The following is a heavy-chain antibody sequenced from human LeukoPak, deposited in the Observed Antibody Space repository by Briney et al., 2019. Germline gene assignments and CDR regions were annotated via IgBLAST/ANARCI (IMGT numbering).Heavy chain of an antibody. CDR1: GFTFSSYA. CDR2: ISYDGSNK. Sequence: GRSLRLSCAASGFTFSSYAMHWVRQAPGKGLEWVAVISYDGSNKYYADSVKGRFTISRDNSKNTLYLQMNSLRAEDTAVYYCARGSGRITMVRGVQYYFDYWGQGTLVTVSS. CDR3: ARGSGRITMVRGVQYYFDY. V-gene: IGHV3-30-3*01. J-gene: IGHJ4*02. D-gene: IGHD3-10*01.